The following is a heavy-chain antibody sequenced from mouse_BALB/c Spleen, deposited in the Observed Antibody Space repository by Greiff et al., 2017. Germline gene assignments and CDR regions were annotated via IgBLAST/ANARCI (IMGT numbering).Heavy chain of an antibody. V-gene: IGHV5-4*02. D-gene: IGHD2-10*02. J-gene: IGHJ4*01. CDR2: ISDGGSYT. CDR1: GFTFSDYY. Sequence: EVKLMESGGGLVKPGGSLKLSCAASGFTFSDYYMYWVRQTPEKRLEWVATISDGGSYTYYPDSVKGRFTISRDNAKNNLYLQMSSLKSEDTAMYYCARGGKYGNYYYAMDYWGQGTSVTVSS. CDR3: ARGGKYGNYYYAMDY.